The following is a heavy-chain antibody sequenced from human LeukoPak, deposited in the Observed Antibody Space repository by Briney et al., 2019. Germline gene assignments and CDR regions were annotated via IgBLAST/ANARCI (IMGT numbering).Heavy chain of an antibody. Sequence: SETLSLTCAVYGGSFSGYYWSWIRQPPGKGLEWIGEINHSGSTNYNPSLKSRVTISVDTSKNQFSLKLSSMTAADTAVYYCARGDYSSSWTPAGNSYYFDYWGQGTLVTVSS. D-gene: IGHD6-13*01. J-gene: IGHJ4*02. CDR3: ARGDYSSSWTPAGNSYYFDY. CDR1: GGSFSGYY. V-gene: IGHV4-34*01. CDR2: INHSGST.